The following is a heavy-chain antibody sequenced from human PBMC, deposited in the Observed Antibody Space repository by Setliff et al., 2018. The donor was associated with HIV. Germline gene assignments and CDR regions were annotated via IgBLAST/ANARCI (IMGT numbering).Heavy chain of an antibody. CDR2: IYYSGST. CDR1: GGSISSGSYY. CDR3: ARQAIFGYYDSSGYLDY. Sequence: SETLSLTCTVSGGSISSGSYYWGWIRQPPGKGLEWIASIYYSGSTSYNPSLQSRATISVDTSKNLFSLRLSSVTASDTAVYYCARQAIFGYYDSSGYLDYWGQGTLVTVSS. J-gene: IGHJ4*02. V-gene: IGHV4-39*01. D-gene: IGHD3-22*01.